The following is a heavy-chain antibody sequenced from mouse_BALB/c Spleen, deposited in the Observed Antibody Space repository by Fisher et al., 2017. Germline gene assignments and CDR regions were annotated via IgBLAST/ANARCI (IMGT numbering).Heavy chain of an antibody. Sequence: KFKGKATFTADTSSNTAYMQLSSLTSEDSAVYYCARFDYDAMDYWGQGTSVTVSS. J-gene: IGHJ4*01. CDR3: ARFDYDAMDY. V-gene: IGHV1-9*01.